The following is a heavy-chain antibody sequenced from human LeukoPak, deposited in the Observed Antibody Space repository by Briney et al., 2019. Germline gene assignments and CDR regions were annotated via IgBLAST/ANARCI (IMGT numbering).Heavy chain of an antibody. V-gene: IGHV3-48*02. CDR2: ISSSSSNI. CDR3: ARDSNIAARLFDY. CDR1: EFTFSSYG. J-gene: IGHJ4*02. Sequence: VQPGGSLRLSCATSEFTFSSYGMHWVRQAPGKGLEWISYISSSSSNIYYADSVKGRFTISRDDAKNSLYLQMNSLRDEDTAVYYCARDSNIAARLFDYWGQGTLVTVSS. D-gene: IGHD6-6*01.